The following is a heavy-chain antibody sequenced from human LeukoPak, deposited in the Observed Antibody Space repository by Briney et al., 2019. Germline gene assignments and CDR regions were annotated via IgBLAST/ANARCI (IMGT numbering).Heavy chain of an antibody. CDR2: IYTSGST. CDR1: GGSISSYY. CDR3: ARHGYYDSSGYSDY. Sequence: SETLSLTCTVSGGSISSYYWSWIRQPAGKGLEWIGRIYTSGSTNYNPSLKSRVTMSVDTSKNQFSLKLSSVTAADTAVYYCARHGYYDSSGYSDYWGQGTLVTVSS. D-gene: IGHD3-22*01. J-gene: IGHJ4*02. V-gene: IGHV4-4*07.